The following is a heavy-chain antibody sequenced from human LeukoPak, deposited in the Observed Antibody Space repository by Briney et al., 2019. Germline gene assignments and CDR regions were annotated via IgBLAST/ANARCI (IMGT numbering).Heavy chain of an antibody. D-gene: IGHD2/OR15-2a*01. J-gene: IGHJ6*02. V-gene: IGHV3-64D*06. Sequence: GGSLRLSCSASGFTFSNYAMHWVRQAPGKGLEYVSGMSSNGGSTYYADSVKGRFTISRDNSKNTLNLQMSSLRAEDTAVHYCVKGLGFYTYYSMDVWGQGTTVTVSS. CDR1: GFTFSNYA. CDR3: VKGLGFYTYYSMDV. CDR2: MSSNGGST.